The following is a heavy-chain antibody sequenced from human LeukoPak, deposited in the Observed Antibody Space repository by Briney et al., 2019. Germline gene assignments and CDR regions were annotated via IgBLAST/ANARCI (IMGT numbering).Heavy chain of an antibody. Sequence: SETLSLTCAVSGYSISSGYYWGWIRQPPGKGLEWIGSIYHSGSTYYNPSLKSRVTISVDTSKNQFSLKLSSVTAADTAVYYRARGLTRYYYGMDVCGKGTTVTVSS. J-gene: IGHJ6*04. CDR3: ARGLTRYYYGMDV. V-gene: IGHV4-38-2*01. D-gene: IGHD3-9*01. CDR1: GYSISSGYY. CDR2: IYHSGST.